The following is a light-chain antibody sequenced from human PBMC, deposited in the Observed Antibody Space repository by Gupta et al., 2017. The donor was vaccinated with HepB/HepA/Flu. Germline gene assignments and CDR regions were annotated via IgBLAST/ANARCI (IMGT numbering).Light chain of an antibody. CDR2: DAS. J-gene: IGKJ2*01. CDR3: QQSSGTPFT. CDR1: QSISNY. Sequence: VFTQSPATLSLSPGERATLSCRASQSISNYLTWYQQKPGQAPRLLIYDASNRDTGVPARFSGGGSGTDFTLTISSLEPEDFAVYFCQQSSGTPFTFGQGTKLEIK. V-gene: IGKV3-11*01.